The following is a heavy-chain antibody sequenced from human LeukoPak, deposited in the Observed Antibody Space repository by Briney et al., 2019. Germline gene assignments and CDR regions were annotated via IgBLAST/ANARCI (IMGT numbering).Heavy chain of an antibody. CDR1: GGSISSGGYY. D-gene: IGHD6-13*01. Sequence: PSETLSLTCTVSGGSISSGGYYWSWIRQHPGKGPEWIGYIYYSGSTYYNPSLKSRVTISVDTSKNQFSLKLSSVTAADTAVYYCARLYSSSLGRVFDYWGQGTLVTVSS. CDR3: ARLYSSSLGRVFDY. V-gene: IGHV4-31*03. J-gene: IGHJ4*02. CDR2: IYYSGST.